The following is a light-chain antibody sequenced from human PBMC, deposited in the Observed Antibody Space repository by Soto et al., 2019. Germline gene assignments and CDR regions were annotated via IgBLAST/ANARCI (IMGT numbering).Light chain of an antibody. CDR3: NSYTSRYTFV. CDR2: EVN. J-gene: IGLJ1*01. V-gene: IGLV2-14*01. CDR1: SSDVGGYNY. Sequence: QSVLTQPASVSGSPGQSITISCTGTSSDVGGYNYVSWYQQHPGKAPKLMIYEVNNRPSEVSNRFSGSKSGNTASLTISGLQPEDEADYYCNSYTSRYTFVLGTGTKDTVL.